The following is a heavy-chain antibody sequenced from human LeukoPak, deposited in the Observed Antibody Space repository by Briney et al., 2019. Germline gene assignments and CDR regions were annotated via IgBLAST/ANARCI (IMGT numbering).Heavy chain of an antibody. J-gene: IGHJ4*02. Sequence: GGSLRLSCAASGFAFSSYEMSWVRQAPGKGLEWVSVIYTGGTTDYADSVKGRFTISRHDSKNTLYLQMNSLRAEDTAVYYCARDPYFDYWGQGTLVTVSS. V-gene: IGHV3-53*04. CDR1: GFAFSSYE. CDR3: ARDPYFDY. CDR2: IYTGGTT.